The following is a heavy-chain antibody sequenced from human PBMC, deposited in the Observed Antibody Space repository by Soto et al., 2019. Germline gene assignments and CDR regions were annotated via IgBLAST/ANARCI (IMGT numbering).Heavy chain of an antibody. Sequence: SQTRSLTCAISGDSVSSNSAAWNWIRQSPSRGLEWLGRTYYRSKWYNDYAVSVKSRITINPDTSKNQFSLQLNSVTPEDTAVYYSARVINYAAAGTNCYGMDVWGQGTTVTVSS. CDR1: GDSVSSNSAA. D-gene: IGHD6-13*01. J-gene: IGHJ6*02. CDR2: TYYRSKWYN. CDR3: ARVINYAAAGTNCYGMDV. V-gene: IGHV6-1*01.